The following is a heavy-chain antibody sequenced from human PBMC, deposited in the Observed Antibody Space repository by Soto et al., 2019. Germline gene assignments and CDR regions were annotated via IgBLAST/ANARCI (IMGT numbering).Heavy chain of an antibody. CDR3: AQLWFGELWPGMDV. D-gene: IGHD3-10*01. J-gene: IGHJ6*02. CDR1: GGDFNSYT. Sequence: QLVQSRAEVKKPGSSVKVSCKASGGDFNSYTISWVRQAPGQGPEWMGTIIPILDVATNAQKFQGRVTITADHSTSTVDMELRSLRSDATAIYYCAQLWFGELWPGMDVWGQGTTVTVSS. V-gene: IGHV1-69*02. CDR2: IIPILDVA.